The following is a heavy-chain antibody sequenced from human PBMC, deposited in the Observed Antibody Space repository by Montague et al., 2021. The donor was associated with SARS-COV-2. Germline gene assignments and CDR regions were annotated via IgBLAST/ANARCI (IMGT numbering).Heavy chain of an antibody. V-gene: IGHV4-39*02. CDR1: GGSITNNIDY. CDR2: IYYTGNT. J-gene: IGHJ3*01. CDR3: ARLKRYFDSSGSTSAFDF. Sequence: TLSLTCTVSGGSITNNIDYWAWIRQPPGKGLAWIGSIYYTGNTYYNPSLKSRVTISVVTSKNHFTLKLSSVTAAETAVYYCARLKRYFDSSGSTSAFDFWGQGTKVTVSS. D-gene: IGHD3-22*01.